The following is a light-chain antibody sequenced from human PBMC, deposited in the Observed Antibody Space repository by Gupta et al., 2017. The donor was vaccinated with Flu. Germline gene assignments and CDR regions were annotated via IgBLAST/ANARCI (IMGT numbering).Light chain of an antibody. CDR1: QGISSL. CDR3: QQLNSYQRT. V-gene: IGKV1-9*01. Sequence: PSFLSATVGDRVTITCRDSQGISSLLTWYQQQPEKAPKLLIYGASTLHSGVASRCGGSGSRTEFTLTISSLQQEDFATYCYQQLNSYQRTFGPGTKVDIK. CDR2: GAS. J-gene: IGKJ3*01.